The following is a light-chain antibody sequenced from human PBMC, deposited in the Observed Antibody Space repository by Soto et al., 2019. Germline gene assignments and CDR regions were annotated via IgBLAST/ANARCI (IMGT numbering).Light chain of an antibody. J-gene: IGKJ4*01. V-gene: IGKV1-39*01. CDR2: SAS. CDR3: QQSSSNPLT. Sequence: DIPMTQSPSSLSASVGDRVTITCRASQSISSYLNWYQRKPGKAPNLLIYSASKLHSGVPSRFSGSGSGTDFTLIISSLQPEDFATYYCQQSSSNPLTFGGGTRV. CDR1: QSISSY.